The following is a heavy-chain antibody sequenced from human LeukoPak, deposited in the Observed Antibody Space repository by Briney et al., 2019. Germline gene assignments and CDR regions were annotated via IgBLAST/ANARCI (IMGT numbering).Heavy chain of an antibody. CDR3: ARAGLRITIFGVVIIPGWWADY. CDR1: GFTFSSYE. Sequence: GGSLRLSCAASGFTFSSYEMNWVRQPPGKGLEWVSYISSSGSTIYYADSVKGRFTISRDNAKNSLYLQMNSLRAEDTAVYYCARAGLRITIFGVVIIPGWWADYWGQGTLVTVSS. V-gene: IGHV3-48*03. J-gene: IGHJ4*02. CDR2: ISSSGSTI. D-gene: IGHD3-3*01.